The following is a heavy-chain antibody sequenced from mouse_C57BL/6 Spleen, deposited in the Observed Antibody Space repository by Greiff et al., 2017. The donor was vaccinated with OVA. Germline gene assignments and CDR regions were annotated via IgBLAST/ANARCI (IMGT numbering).Heavy chain of an antibody. CDR3: ARSGNYPAWFAY. J-gene: IGHJ3*01. CDR2: IDPSDSYT. Sequence: VQLQQSGAELVMPGASVKLSCKASGYTFTSYWMHWVKQRPGQGLEWIGEIDPSDSYTNYNQKFKGKSTLTVDKSSSTAYMQLSSLTSEDSAVYYCARSGNYPAWFAYWGQGTLVTVSA. D-gene: IGHD2-1*01. V-gene: IGHV1-69*01. CDR1: GYTFTSYW.